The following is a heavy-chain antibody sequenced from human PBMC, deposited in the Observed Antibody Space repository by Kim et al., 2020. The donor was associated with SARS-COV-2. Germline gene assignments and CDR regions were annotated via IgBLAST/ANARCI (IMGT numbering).Heavy chain of an antibody. CDR3: ARSHRYSSGWYYFDY. Sequence: PSLKRRVTISVDTSKNQFSLKLSSVTAADTAVYYCARSHRYSSGWYYFDYWGQGTLVTVSS. J-gene: IGHJ4*02. V-gene: IGHV4-4*09. D-gene: IGHD6-19*01.